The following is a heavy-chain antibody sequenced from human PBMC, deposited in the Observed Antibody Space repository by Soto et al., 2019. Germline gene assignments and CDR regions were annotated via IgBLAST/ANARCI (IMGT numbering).Heavy chain of an antibody. CDR2: VYHSGST. CDR3: ATRAPIDGDPY. V-gene: IGHV4-4*02. D-gene: IGHD4-17*01. CDR1: GDSISSPTW. J-gene: IGHJ4*02. Sequence: QVQLQESGPGLVKPSETLSLTCDVSGDSISSPTWWTWVRQPPGKGLEWIGEVYHSGSTNYNSSLKRPVTISVDQWKNQFPLRLSSVTAADTAVYYCATRAPIDGDPYWGQGTLVTVSS.